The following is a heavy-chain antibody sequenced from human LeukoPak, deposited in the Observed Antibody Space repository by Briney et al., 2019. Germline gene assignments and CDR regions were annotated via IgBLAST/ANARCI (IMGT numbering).Heavy chain of an antibody. Sequence: GGSLRLSCAASGFTFSNAWMRWVRQAPGKGLESIGHIKNKTDGGTTDYAAPVKGRFTISRDDSKNTVYLQMNSLKTEDTAVYYCTTQGHYYDSSGYNFVDYWGQGTLVTVSS. CDR1: GFTFSNAW. V-gene: IGHV3-15*01. CDR2: IKNKTDGGTT. D-gene: IGHD3-22*01. J-gene: IGHJ4*02. CDR3: TTQGHYYDSSGYNFVDY.